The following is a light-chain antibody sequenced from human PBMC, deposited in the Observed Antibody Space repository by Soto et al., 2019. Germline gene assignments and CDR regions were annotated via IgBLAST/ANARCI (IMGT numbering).Light chain of an antibody. CDR3: QQRSNWPTT. V-gene: IGKV3-11*01. Sequence: EIVLTQSPATLSLSPGERATLSCRASQSVGSYLAWYQQKVGQAPRLLLYDASNRATGIPARFRGSGSGTDFALTISSLEPEDFAVYYCQQRSNWPTTFGGGTKVEI. J-gene: IGKJ4*01. CDR2: DAS. CDR1: QSVGSY.